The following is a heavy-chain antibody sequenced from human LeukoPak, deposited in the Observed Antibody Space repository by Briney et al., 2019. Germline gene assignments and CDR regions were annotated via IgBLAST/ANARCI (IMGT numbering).Heavy chain of an antibody. Sequence: ASVKVSCKASGYTFTSYYMHWERQAPGQGLEWMGIINPSGGSTSYAQKFQGRVTMTRDTSTSTVYMELSSLRSEDTAVYYCARGPNQPWLQLTWFDPWGQGTLVTVSS. V-gene: IGHV1-46*01. D-gene: IGHD5-24*01. J-gene: IGHJ5*02. CDR1: GYTFTSYY. CDR3: ARGPNQPWLQLTWFDP. CDR2: INPSGGST.